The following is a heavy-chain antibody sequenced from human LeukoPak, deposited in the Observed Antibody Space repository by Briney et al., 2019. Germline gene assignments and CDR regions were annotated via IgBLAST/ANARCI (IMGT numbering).Heavy chain of an antibody. Sequence: GSLRLSCAASGFTFSSYGMHWVRQPPGKGLEWIGSIYYSGSTYYNPSLKSRVTISVDTSKNQFSLKLSSVTAADTAVYYCARHYGPWGQGTLVTVSS. D-gene: IGHD3-16*01. CDR2: IYYSGST. CDR3: ARHYGP. CDR1: GFTFSSYG. V-gene: IGHV4-39*01. J-gene: IGHJ5*02.